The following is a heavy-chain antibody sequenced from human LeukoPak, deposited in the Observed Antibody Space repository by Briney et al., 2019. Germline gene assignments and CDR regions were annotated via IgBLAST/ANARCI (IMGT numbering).Heavy chain of an antibody. CDR2: IKKDGSEK. J-gene: IGHJ5*02. V-gene: IGHV3-7*01. CDR3: ARNRAYRSGWTDH. D-gene: IGHD6-25*01. Sequence: PGWALTVSCAASVFTFSNYWMSWVRQAPGKGLEWVANIKKDGSEKYYVDSVKGRFTISRDNAKNSLFLQMNSLRAEDTAVYYCARNRAYRSGWTDHWGQGTLVTVSS. CDR1: VFTFSNYW.